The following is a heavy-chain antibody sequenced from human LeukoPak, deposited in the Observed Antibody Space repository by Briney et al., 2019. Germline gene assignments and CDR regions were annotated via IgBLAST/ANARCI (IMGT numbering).Heavy chain of an antibody. J-gene: IGHJ5*02. CDR2: TWYEGSNK. D-gene: IGHD2-15*01. V-gene: IGHV3-33*01. CDR1: GFSFSSYG. Sequence: GGSLRLSCAASGFSFSSYGMHWVRQAPGKGLEWVAVTWYEGSNKYYADSLKGRFTISRDNSKSSLYLQMNSLRAEDTAVYYCARDTGFCSGGSCYSGGFDPWGQGTLVTVSS. CDR3: ARDTGFCSGGSCYSGGFDP.